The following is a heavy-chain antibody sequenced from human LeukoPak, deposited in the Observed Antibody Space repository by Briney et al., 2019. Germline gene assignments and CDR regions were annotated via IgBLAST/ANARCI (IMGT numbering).Heavy chain of an antibody. D-gene: IGHD3-22*01. V-gene: IGHV3-43*02. Sequence: GGSLRLSCAASGFTVDDYAMHWVRQAPGKGLEWVSLISGDGGSTYYADSVKRRFTISRHNSKSSLYLQMNSLRTEDTALYYCAKEDYYDSSGPGGYWGQGTLVTVSS. J-gene: IGHJ4*02. CDR2: ISGDGGST. CDR1: GFTVDDYA. CDR3: AKEDYYDSSGPGGY.